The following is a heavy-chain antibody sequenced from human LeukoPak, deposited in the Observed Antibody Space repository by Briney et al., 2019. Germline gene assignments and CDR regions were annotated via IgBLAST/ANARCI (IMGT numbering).Heavy chain of an antibody. Sequence: GESLKISCKGSGYSFTSYWIGWVRQMPGKGLEWMGIIYPGDSDTRYSPSFQGQVTISADKSISTAYLQWSSLKASDTAMYYCASAKITMVHVVAFDIWGQGTMVTVSS. CDR3: ASAKITMVHVVAFDI. D-gene: IGHD3-10*01. V-gene: IGHV5-51*01. CDR1: GYSFTSYW. J-gene: IGHJ3*02. CDR2: IYPGDSDT.